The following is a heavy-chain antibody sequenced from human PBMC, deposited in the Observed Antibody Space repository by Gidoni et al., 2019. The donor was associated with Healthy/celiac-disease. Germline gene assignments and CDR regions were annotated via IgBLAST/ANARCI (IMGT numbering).Heavy chain of an antibody. CDR2: ISAYNGNT. J-gene: IGHJ4*02. V-gene: IGHV1-18*01. CDR1: GYTFTSYG. Sequence: QVQLVQSGAEVKKPGASVKVSRKASGYTFTSYGISWVRQAPGQGLEWMGWISAYNGNTNYAQKLQGRVTMTTDTSTSTAYMELRSLRSDDTAVYYCARAKLRFLEWLPFDYWGQGTLVTVSS. D-gene: IGHD3-3*01. CDR3: ARAKLRFLEWLPFDY.